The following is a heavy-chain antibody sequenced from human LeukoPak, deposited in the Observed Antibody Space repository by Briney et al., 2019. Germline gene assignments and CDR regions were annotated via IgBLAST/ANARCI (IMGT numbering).Heavy chain of an antibody. V-gene: IGHV3-11*04. CDR1: GFTFSDYY. D-gene: IGHD3-22*01. CDR2: ISSSGSTI. CDR3: ARDNYDSSGPYYFDY. J-gene: IGHJ4*02. Sequence: GGSLRLSCAASGFTFSDYYMSWIRQAPGKGLEWVSYISSSGSTIYYADSVKGRFTISRDNARNSLYLQMNSLRAEDTAVYYCARDNYDSSGPYYFDYWGQGTLVTVSS.